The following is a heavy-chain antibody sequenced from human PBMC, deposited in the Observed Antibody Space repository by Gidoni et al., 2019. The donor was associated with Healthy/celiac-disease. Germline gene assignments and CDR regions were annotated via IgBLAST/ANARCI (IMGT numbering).Heavy chain of an antibody. V-gene: IGHV3-30*03. J-gene: IGHJ2*01. CDR3: ARARSYGDHYWYFDL. CDR2: ISYDGSNK. Sequence: QVQLVESGGGVVQPGRSLRLSCAASGFTFSSYGMHWVRQAPGKGLEWVAVISYDGSNKYYADSVKGRFTISRDNSKNTLYLQMNSLRAEDTAVYYCARARSYGDHYWYFDLWGRGTLVTVSS. D-gene: IGHD4-17*01. CDR1: GFTFSSYG.